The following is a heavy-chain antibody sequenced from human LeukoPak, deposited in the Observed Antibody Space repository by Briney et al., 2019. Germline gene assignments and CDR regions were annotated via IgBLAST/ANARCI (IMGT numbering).Heavy chain of an antibody. Sequence: GGSLRLSCAASGFTFSNSAMCWVRQAPGKGLEWVSGIIRGGGSTYYAESVKGRLTISRDTSIDTLYLQMNSLRAEDTAVYYCAKEVRPNDYWGQGTLVTVSS. V-gene: IGHV3-23*01. D-gene: IGHD1-1*01. CDR2: IIRGGGST. CDR1: GFTFSNSA. J-gene: IGHJ4*02. CDR3: AKEVRPNDY.